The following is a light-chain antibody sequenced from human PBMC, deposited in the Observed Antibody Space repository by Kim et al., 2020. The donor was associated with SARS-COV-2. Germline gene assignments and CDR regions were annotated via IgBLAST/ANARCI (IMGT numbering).Light chain of an antibody. Sequence: SPGERATPSCRASQRISSSYLAWYQQKPGQAPRLLIYGVSSRATGIPDRFSGSGSGTDFTLTISRLEPEDFAVYYCQQYGRSPLTFGGGTKVDIK. J-gene: IGKJ4*01. CDR3: QQYGRSPLT. CDR1: QRISSSY. CDR2: GVS. V-gene: IGKV3-20*01.